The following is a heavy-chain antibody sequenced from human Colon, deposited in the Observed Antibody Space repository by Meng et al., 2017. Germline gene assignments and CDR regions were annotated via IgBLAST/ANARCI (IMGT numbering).Heavy chain of an antibody. CDR2: ISSEGSMT. J-gene: IGHJ4*01. Sequence: GESLKISCAASGFTFKTYWMHWIRQVPGKGPVWVSRISSEGSMTYYADSVKGRFTISRDNAKNTLYLQMTSLTVEDTAVYYCASLGLSGGTIDYWGHGTLVTVSS. CDR3: ASLGLSGGTIDY. D-gene: IGHD3-16*01. V-gene: IGHV3-74*01. CDR1: GFTFKTYW.